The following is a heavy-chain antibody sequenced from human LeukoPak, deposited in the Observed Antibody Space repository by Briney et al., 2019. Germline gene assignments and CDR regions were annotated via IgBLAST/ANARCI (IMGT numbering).Heavy chain of an antibody. CDR2: ISSSSSYI. Sequence: SGGSLRLSCAASGFTFSSYSMNWVRQAPGKGLEWVSSISSSSSYIYYADSVKGRFTISRDNAKNSLYLQMNSLRAEDTAVYYCARDSRDGSGSYYVDYWGQGTLVTVSS. V-gene: IGHV3-21*01. CDR1: GFTFSSYS. J-gene: IGHJ4*02. D-gene: IGHD3-10*01. CDR3: ARDSRDGSGSYYVDY.